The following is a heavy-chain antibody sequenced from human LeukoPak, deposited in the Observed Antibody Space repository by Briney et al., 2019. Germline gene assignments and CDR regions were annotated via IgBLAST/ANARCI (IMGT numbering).Heavy chain of an antibody. CDR3: AADHRYSKIPAS. J-gene: IGHJ5*02. CDR1: GYTLRKLS. D-gene: IGHD4-11*01. Sequence: ASVKVSCKVSGYTLRKLSIHWVRQAAGKGLEWMGGFDPGHGETVYAQKFQGRVVMTEDTSTDTSYMEINGLRFDDTAVYYCAADHRYSKIPASWGQGTLVAVSS. V-gene: IGHV1-24*01. CDR2: FDPGHGET.